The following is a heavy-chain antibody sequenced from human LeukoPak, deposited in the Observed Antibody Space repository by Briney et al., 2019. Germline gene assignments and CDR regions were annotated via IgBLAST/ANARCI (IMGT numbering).Heavy chain of an antibody. CDR3: ARPELGYCSGDSCYSPDY. J-gene: IGHJ4*02. V-gene: IGHV3-21*01. CDR1: GFTFSSYS. Sequence: GGSLRLSCAASGFTFSSYSMNWVRQAPGKGLEWVSSISSSSSYIYYADSVKGRFTISRDNAKNSLYLQMNSLRAEDTAVYYCARPELGYCSGDSCYSPDYWGQGTLVTVSS. D-gene: IGHD2-15*01. CDR2: ISSSSSYI.